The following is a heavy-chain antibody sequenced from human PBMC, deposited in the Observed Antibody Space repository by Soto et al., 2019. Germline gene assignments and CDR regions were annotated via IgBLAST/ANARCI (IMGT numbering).Heavy chain of an antibody. D-gene: IGHD2-2*01. V-gene: IGHV3-23*01. CDR1: GFTFSSYA. Sequence: PGGSLRLSCAASGFTFSSYAMSWVRQDPGKGLEWVSAISGSGGSTYYADSVKGRFTISRDNSKNTLYLQMNSLRAEDTAVYYCAKDSKDIIVVPVYFDYLGKRNLVTVSS. CDR2: ISGSGGST. J-gene: IGHJ4*02. CDR3: AKDSKDIIVVPVYFDY.